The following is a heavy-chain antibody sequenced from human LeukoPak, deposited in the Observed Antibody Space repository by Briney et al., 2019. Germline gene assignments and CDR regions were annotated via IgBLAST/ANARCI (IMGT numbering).Heavy chain of an antibody. V-gene: IGHV3-48*01. Sequence: GGSLRLSCAAYGFTFSSYSMNWVRQAPGKGLEWVSYISSSSSTIYYADSVKGRFTISRDNAKNSLYLQMNSLRAEDTAVYYCARGWPPFDYWGQGTLVTVSS. CDR1: GFTFSSYS. J-gene: IGHJ4*02. CDR2: ISSSSSTI. D-gene: IGHD6-19*01. CDR3: ARGWPPFDY.